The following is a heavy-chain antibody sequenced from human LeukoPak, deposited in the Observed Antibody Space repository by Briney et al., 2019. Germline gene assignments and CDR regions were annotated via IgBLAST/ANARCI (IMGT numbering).Heavy chain of an antibody. V-gene: IGHV3-21*04. CDR2: ISSSSSYI. D-gene: IGHD3-3*01. CDR3: AKEPYYDFWSGPDAFDI. Sequence: GGSLRLSCAASGFTFSNAWMSWVRQAPGKGLEWVSSISSSSSYIYYADSVKGRFTISRDNAKNSLYLQMNRLRAEDTAVYYCAKEPYYDFWSGPDAFDIWGQGTMVTVSS. CDR1: GFTFSNAW. J-gene: IGHJ3*02.